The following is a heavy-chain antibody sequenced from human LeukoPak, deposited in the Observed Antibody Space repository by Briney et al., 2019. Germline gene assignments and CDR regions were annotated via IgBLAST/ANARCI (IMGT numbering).Heavy chain of an antibody. J-gene: IGHJ5*02. D-gene: IGHD3-10*01. CDR2: LNYSGTT. CDR3: SRYDSDTGDFDP. V-gene: IGHV4-39*07. CDR1: GGSISGSTSY. Sequence: ASETVSLTCTVSGGSISGSTSYWGWIRQSPGKGLEWIGLLNYSGTTYYNPSFKGRVSISIDRSRTQFSLKLSSVTAADTAFYYCSRYDSDTGDFDPWGQGTLVTISS.